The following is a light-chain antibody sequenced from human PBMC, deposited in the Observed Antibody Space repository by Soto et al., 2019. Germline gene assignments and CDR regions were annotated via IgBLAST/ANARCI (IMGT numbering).Light chain of an antibody. CDR3: QQYNNWPQT. Sequence: EIVMRQSPATLSVSRGERATLSCRASQSVSSNLAWYHQKPGQAPRLLIYGASTRATGIPARFSGSGSGTEFTLSISSLQSEDFAVYYCQQYNNWPQTLGQGTKVDIK. J-gene: IGKJ1*01. CDR1: QSVSSN. CDR2: GAS. V-gene: IGKV3-15*01.